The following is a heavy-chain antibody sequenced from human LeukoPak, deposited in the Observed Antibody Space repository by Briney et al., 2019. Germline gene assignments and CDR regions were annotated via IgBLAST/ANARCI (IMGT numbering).Heavy chain of an antibody. CDR2: ISGSGGST. V-gene: IGHV3-23*01. D-gene: IGHD6-13*01. J-gene: IGHJ4*02. CDR3: ARGSIAATGTLDH. Sequence: GRSLRLSCAASGFTFSSYAMHWVRQAPGKGLEWVSAISGSGGSTYYADSVKGRFTISRDNSKNTLYLQMNSLRAEDTAVYYCARGSIAATGTLDHWGQGTLVTVSS. CDR1: GFTFSSYA.